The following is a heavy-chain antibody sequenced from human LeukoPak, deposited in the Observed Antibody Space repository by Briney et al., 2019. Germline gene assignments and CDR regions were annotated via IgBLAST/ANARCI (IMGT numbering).Heavy chain of an antibody. CDR3: ARDKGGLGYCSGGSCYYWFDP. CDR1: GGSISSYY. CDR2: IYYSGST. V-gene: IGHV4-59*01. J-gene: IGHJ5*02. Sequence: SETLSLTCTVSGGSISSYYWSWIRQPPGKGLEWIGYIYYSGSTNYNPSLKSRVTISVDTSKNQFSLKLSSVTAEDTAVYYCARDKGGLGYCSGGSCYYWFDPWGQGTLVTVSS. D-gene: IGHD2-15*01.